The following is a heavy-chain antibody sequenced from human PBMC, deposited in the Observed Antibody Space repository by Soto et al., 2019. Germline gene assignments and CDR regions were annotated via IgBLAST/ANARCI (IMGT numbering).Heavy chain of an antibody. CDR3: TTDPSDYVSLNWFDP. CDR1: GFTFSNAW. D-gene: IGHD4-17*01. CDR2: IKSKTDGGTT. V-gene: IGHV3-15*07. Sequence: PGGSLRLSCAASGFTFSNAWMNWVRQAPGKGLEWVGRIKSKTDGGTTDYAAPVKGRFTISRDDSKNTLYLQMNSLKTEDTAVYYCTTDPSDYVSLNWFDPWGQGTLVTVSS. J-gene: IGHJ5*02.